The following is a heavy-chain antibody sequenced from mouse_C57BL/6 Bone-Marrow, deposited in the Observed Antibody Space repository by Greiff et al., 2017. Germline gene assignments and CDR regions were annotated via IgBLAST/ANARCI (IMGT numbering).Heavy chain of an antibody. V-gene: IGHV1-81*01. D-gene: IGHD1-1*01. CDR3: ARQAYYYGSSPHWYFDV. CDR1: GYTFTSYG. Sequence: VKLQQSGAELARPGASVKLSCKASGYTFTSYGISWVKQRTGQGLEWIGEIYPRSGNTYYNEKFKGKATLTADKSSSTAYMELRSLTSEDSAVYFCARQAYYYGSSPHWYFDVWGTGTTVTVSS. J-gene: IGHJ1*03. CDR2: IYPRSGNT.